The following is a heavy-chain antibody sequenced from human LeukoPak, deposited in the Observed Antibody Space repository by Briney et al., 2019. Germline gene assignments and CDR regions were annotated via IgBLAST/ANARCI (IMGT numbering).Heavy chain of an antibody. V-gene: IGHV4-34*01. CDR1: GGSFSGYY. CDR3: ARVRNGYDPEYYYYYYMDV. D-gene: IGHD5-12*01. Sequence: PSETLSLTCAVYGGSFSGYYWSWIRQPPGKGLEWIGEINHSGSTYYNPSLKSRVTISVDTSKNQFSLKLSSVTAADTAVYYCARVRNGYDPEYYYYYYMDVWGKGTTVTVSS. CDR2: INHSGST. J-gene: IGHJ6*03.